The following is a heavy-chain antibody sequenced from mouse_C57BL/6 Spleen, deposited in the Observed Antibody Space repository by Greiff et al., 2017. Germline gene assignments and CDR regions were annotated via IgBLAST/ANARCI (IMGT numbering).Heavy chain of an antibody. CDR3: ASTVVASYYYAMDY. Sequence: EVMLVESGGGLVKPGGSLKLSCAASGFTFSSYAMSWVRQTPEKRLEWVATISDGGSYTYYPDNVKGRFTISRDNAKNNLYLQMSHLKSEDTAMYYCASTVVASYYYAMDYWGQGTSVTVSS. V-gene: IGHV5-4*03. CDR1: GFTFSSYA. D-gene: IGHD1-1*01. CDR2: ISDGGSYT. J-gene: IGHJ4*01.